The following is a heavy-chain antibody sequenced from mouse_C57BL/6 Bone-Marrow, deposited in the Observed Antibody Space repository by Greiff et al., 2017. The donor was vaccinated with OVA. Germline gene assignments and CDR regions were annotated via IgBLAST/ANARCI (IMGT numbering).Heavy chain of an antibody. CDR1: GYTFTNYW. CDR2: IYPGGGYT. CDR3: ARGYYGTSGLAY. Sequence: VQLQQPGAELVRPGTSVKMSCKASGYTFTNYWIGWAKQRPGHGLEWIGDIYPGGGYTNYNEKFKGKATLTADKSSSTAYMQFSSLTSEDSAIYYCARGYYGTSGLAYWGQGTPVTVSA. D-gene: IGHD1-1*01. V-gene: IGHV1-63*01. J-gene: IGHJ3*01.